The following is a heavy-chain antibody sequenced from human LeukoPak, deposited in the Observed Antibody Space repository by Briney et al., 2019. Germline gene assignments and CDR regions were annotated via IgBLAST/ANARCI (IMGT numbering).Heavy chain of an antibody. CDR2: IFYSGST. CDR3: ARHDYGDYGTFDI. D-gene: IGHD4-17*01. CDR1: GGSISSSSFY. J-gene: IGHJ3*02. V-gene: IGHV4-39*01. Sequence: SETLSLTCTVSGGSISSSSFYWGWIRQPPGKGLEWIGTIFYSGSTYYNPSLRSRVTMSVDTSKNQFSLRLSSVTAADTAVYYCARHDYGDYGTFDIWGQGTMVTVSS.